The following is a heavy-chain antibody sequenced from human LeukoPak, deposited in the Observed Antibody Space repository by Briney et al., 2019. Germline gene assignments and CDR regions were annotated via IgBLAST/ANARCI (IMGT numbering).Heavy chain of an antibody. CDR2: IGTAGDT. Sequence: GGSLRLSCAASGFTFSSYDMHWVRQATGKGLEWVSAIGTAGDTYYPGSVKGRFTISRENAKNSLYLQKNSLRAGDTAVYYCARALRTTVTTGDAFDIWGQGTMVTVSS. D-gene: IGHD4-17*01. J-gene: IGHJ3*02. V-gene: IGHV3-13*01. CDR1: GFTFSSYD. CDR3: ARALRTTVTTGDAFDI.